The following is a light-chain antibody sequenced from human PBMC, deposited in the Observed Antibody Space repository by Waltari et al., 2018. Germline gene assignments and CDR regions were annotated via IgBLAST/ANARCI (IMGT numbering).Light chain of an antibody. Sequence: QSALTQPPSASGPRGLSVTISCPGTTSDVGSYIYVSWYQQHPGKAPKLTIYEVPKRPSGVPDRFSGSKSGNTASLTVSGLQAEDEADYYCSSYAGSNNVIFGGGTRLTVL. CDR3: SSYAGSNNVI. CDR1: TSDVGSYIY. CDR2: EVP. V-gene: IGLV2-8*01. J-gene: IGLJ2*01.